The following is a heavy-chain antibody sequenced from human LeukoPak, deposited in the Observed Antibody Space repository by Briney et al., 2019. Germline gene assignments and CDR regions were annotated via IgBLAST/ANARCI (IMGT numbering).Heavy chain of an antibody. Sequence: SETLSLTCTVSGGSISSYYWSWIRQPPGKGLEWIGYIHYSGSTNYNPPLKSRVTISVDTSKNQFSLKLSSVTAADTAVYYCARARWSDYSTHTPEGGFDPWGQGTLVTVSS. CDR3: ARARWSDYSTHTPEGGFDP. V-gene: IGHV4-59*08. J-gene: IGHJ5*02. CDR1: GGSISSYY. CDR2: IHYSGST. D-gene: IGHD4-17*01.